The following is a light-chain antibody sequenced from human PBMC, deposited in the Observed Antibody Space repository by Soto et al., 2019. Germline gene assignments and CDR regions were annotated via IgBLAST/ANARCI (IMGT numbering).Light chain of an antibody. CDR3: QQRSNWPRRT. CDR1: QNVSSY. V-gene: IGKV3-11*01. CDR2: DAS. Sequence: EIVLTQSPATLSLSPGERATLSCRASQNVSSYLAWYQQKPGQAPRLLIYDASNRAIGIPARFSGSGSGTDFTLTISSLQPEDFEVYFCQQRSNWPRRTFGGGTKVDIK. J-gene: IGKJ4*01.